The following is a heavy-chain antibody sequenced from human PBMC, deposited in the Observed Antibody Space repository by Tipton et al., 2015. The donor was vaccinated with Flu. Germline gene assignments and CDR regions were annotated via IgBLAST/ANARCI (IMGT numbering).Heavy chain of an antibody. CDR2: VSRTGST. D-gene: IGHD4-11*01. CDR1: GYSVNSADY. J-gene: IGHJ5*02. CDR3: ARRDYSNYVSDPKNWFDP. Sequence: LRLSCAVSGYSVNSADYWAWIRQFPGKGLEWIGTVSRTGSTIYNPSLKSRVTISIDRSKNQFSLNLKSVTAGDMAVYYCARRDYSNYVSDPKNWFDPWGQGILVTVSS. V-gene: IGHV4-38-2*01.